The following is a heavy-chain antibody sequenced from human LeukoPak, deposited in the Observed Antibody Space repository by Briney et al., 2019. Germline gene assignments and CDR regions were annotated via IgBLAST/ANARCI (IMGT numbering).Heavy chain of an antibody. Sequence: SETLSLTCAVYGGSFSGYYWSWIRQPPGKGLEWIGEINHSGSTNYNPSLKSRVTISVDTSKNQFSLKLSSVTAADTAVYYCARDNLYSYCSSTSCQYYFDYWGQGTLVTVSS. CDR2: INHSGST. CDR3: ARDNLYSYCSSTSCQYYFDY. J-gene: IGHJ4*02. V-gene: IGHV4-34*01. D-gene: IGHD2-2*01. CDR1: GGSFSGYY.